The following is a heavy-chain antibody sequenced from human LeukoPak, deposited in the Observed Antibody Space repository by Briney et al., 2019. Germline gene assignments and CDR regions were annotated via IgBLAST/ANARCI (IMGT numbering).Heavy chain of an antibody. CDR1: GASFRSGGQY. CDR2: IFYNGKT. V-gene: IGHV4-61*08. Sequence: SETLSLTRTISGASFRSGGQYWGWIRQTPGKGLEWIGDIFYNGKTNYNPALKSRVTISLDTSRSQFSLRMSSVTAADTGVYYCARIFDIWGRGTLVTVSS. J-gene: IGHJ4*02. CDR3: ARIFDI.